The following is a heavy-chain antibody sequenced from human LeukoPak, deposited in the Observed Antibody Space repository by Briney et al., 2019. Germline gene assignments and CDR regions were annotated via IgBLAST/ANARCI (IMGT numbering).Heavy chain of an antibody. CDR2: ISSNGGST. CDR3: ARASNYDYVWGSQSPFDY. CDR1: GFTFSSYA. D-gene: IGHD3-16*01. J-gene: IGHJ4*02. Sequence: GGSLRLSCAASGFTFSSYAMHWVRQAPGKGLEYVSAISSNGGSTYYANSVKGRFTISRDNSKNTLYLQMGSLRAEDMAVYYCARASNYDYVWGSQSPFDYWGQGTLVTVSS. V-gene: IGHV3-64*01.